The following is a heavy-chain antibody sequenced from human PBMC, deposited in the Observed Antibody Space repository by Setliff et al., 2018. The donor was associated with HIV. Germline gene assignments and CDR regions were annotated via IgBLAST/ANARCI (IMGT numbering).Heavy chain of an antibody. CDR3: ATKVYCTNGVCLDAFDL. D-gene: IGHD2-8*01. CDR2: INPNSGVT. CDR1: GGTFSSYA. V-gene: IGHV1-2*06. Sequence: GASVKVSCKASGGTFSSYAISWVRQAPGQGLEWMGRINPNSGVTNYEQKFQGRVTMTRDTSISSAYMELSRLKSDDTAVYYCATKVYCTNGVCLDAFDLWGQGTMVTVSS. J-gene: IGHJ3*01.